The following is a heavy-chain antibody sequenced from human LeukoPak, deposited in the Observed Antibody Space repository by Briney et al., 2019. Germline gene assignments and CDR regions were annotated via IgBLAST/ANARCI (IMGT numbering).Heavy chain of an antibody. Sequence: GGSLRLSCTASGFSFSNFGMHWVRQAPGKGLEWVTLIYYDGTNRYYADSVKGRFTISRDNTKNSLYLQMNSLRVEDTAVFYCARDQYDTWSRRGNFDSWGQGTLVIVSS. J-gene: IGHJ4*02. CDR2: IYYDGTNR. D-gene: IGHD3-3*01. CDR3: ARDQYDTWSRRGNFDS. V-gene: IGHV3-33*01. CDR1: GFSFSNFG.